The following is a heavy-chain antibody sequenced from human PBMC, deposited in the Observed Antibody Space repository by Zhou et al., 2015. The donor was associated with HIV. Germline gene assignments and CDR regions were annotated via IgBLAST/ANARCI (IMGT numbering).Heavy chain of an antibody. CDR2: IWYDLSNK. Sequence: QVQLVESGGGVVQPGRSLRLSCAASGFTFSSYGMHWVRQAPGKGLEWVAVIWYDLSNKYYADSVKGRFTISRDNSKNTLYLQMNSLRAEDTAVYYCARPEGRYCSGGSCYGWFDPWGQGTLGHRLL. J-gene: IGHJ5*02. CDR1: GFTFSSYG. V-gene: IGHV3-33*01. CDR3: ARPEGRYCSGGSCYGWFDP. D-gene: IGHD2-15*01.